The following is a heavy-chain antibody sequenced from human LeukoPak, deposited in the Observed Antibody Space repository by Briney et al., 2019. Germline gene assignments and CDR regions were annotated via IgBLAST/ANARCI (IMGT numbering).Heavy chain of an antibody. CDR1: GGSISSYY. D-gene: IGHD3-3*01. CDR2: IYTSGST. Sequence: SETLSLTCTVSGGSISSYYWSWIRQPAGKGLEWIGRIYTSGSTNYNPSLKSRVTMSVDTSKNQFSLKLSSVTAADTAVYYCAREGYDFWSSPKDYYYYYMDVWGKGTTVTVSS. CDR3: AREGYDFWSSPKDYYYYYMDV. J-gene: IGHJ6*03. V-gene: IGHV4-4*07.